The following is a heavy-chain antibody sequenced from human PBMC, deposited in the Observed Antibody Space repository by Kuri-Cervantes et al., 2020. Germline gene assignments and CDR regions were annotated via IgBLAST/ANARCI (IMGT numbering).Heavy chain of an antibody. D-gene: IGHD4-17*01. CDR2: IYYSGST. CDR1: GGSISSSSYY. J-gene: IGHJ4*02. CDR3: ARVPTTSEMVYFDY. V-gene: IGHV4-61*05. Sequence: SETLSLTCTVSGGSISSSSYYWGWIRQPPGKGLEWIGYIYYSGSTNYNPFLKSRVTISVDTSKNQFSLKLSSVTAADTAVYYCARVPTTSEMVYFDYWGQGTLVTVSS.